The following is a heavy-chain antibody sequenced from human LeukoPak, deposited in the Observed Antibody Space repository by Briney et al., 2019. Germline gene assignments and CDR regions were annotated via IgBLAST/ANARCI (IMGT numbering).Heavy chain of an antibody. J-gene: IGHJ5*02. V-gene: IGHV3-23*01. CDR1: GFTFSSYG. Sequence: SGGSLRLSCAASGFTFSSYGMSWVRQAPGRGLEWVAAISSSGGTTYYADSVKGRFTISRDNSKNTLYLQMNSLRAEDTAVYYCGSGYNWFDPWGQGTLVTVSS. CDR2: ISSSGGTT. D-gene: IGHD5-12*01. CDR3: GSGYNWFDP.